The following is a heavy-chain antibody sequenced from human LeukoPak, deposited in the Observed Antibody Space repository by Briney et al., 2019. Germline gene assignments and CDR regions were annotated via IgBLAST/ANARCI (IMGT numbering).Heavy chain of an antibody. CDR1: GFTFSSYG. Sequence: PGGSLRLSCAASGFTFSSYGMHWVRQAPGKGLAGVAVISYDGSNKYYADSVKGRFTISRDNSKNTLYLQMNSLRAEDTAVYYLAKPYYYGSGSYYFDYWGQGTLVTVSS. V-gene: IGHV3-30*18. J-gene: IGHJ4*02. D-gene: IGHD3-10*01. CDR3: AKPYYYGSGSYYFDY. CDR2: ISYDGSNK.